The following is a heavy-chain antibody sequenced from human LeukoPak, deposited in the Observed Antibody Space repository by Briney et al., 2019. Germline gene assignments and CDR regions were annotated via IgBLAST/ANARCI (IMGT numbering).Heavy chain of an antibody. J-gene: IGHJ6*02. V-gene: IGHV3-7*05. D-gene: IGHD6-13*01. CDR3: AREIPQQLVTMDD. CDR1: AFTFSTYW. CDR2: IKEDGTGK. Sequence: GGSLRLSCAAAAFTFSTYWMGWVRQAPGKGLEWLANIKEDGTGKNHVDSVKGRFTISRDNAKNSLYLQMNGLRVKYTVVYYGAREIPQQLVTMDDWGQGTTVTVSS.